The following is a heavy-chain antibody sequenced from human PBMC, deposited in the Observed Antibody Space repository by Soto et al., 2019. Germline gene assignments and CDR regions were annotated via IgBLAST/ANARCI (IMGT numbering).Heavy chain of an antibody. J-gene: IGHJ4*02. Sequence: QVQLVESGGGVVQPGRSLRLSCAASGFTFNSYAMHWVRQAPGKGLEWVAIISDDGSNKHYADSAKGRFTISRDHSENTLYLQMNSLRAEDTAMYYCARGIVGATEVGVDYWGQGTLVTVSS. D-gene: IGHD1-26*01. CDR1: GFTFNSYA. CDR2: ISDDGSNK. CDR3: ARGIVGATEVGVDY. V-gene: IGHV3-30-3*01.